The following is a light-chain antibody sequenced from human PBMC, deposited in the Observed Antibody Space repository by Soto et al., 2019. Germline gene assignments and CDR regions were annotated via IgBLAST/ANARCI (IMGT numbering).Light chain of an antibody. CDR1: QSVSSN. V-gene: IGKV3-15*01. CDR3: QQYSMWPGT. J-gene: IGKJ1*01. Sequence: EIVMTPSPATLSVSPGERATLSCRASQSVSSNLAWYQQKPGQAPRLLIYGSSTRATGIPARFSGSGSGTEFTLTISSLQSEDFADYYCQQYSMWPGTFGQGTKVDIK. CDR2: GSS.